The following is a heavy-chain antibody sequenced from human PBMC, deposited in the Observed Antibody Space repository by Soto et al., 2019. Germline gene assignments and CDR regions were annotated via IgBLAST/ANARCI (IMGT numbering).Heavy chain of an antibody. CDR1: GFTFSSYG. CDR3: AKDRSCGGRLEYYFDY. V-gene: IGHV3-30*18. CDR2: ISYDGSNK. D-gene: IGHD2-15*01. J-gene: IGHJ4*02. Sequence: PGGSLRLSCAASGFTFSSYGMHWVRQAPGKGLEWVAVISYDGSNKYYADSVKGRFTISRDNSKNTLYLQMNSLRAEDTAVYYCAKDRSCGGRLEYYFDYWGQGTLVTVSS.